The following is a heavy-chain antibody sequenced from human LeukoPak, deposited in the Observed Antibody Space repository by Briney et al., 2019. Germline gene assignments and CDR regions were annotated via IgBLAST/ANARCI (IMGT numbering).Heavy chain of an antibody. J-gene: IGHJ4*02. CDR3: ARTTYYYDSSGYYLRYYFDY. CDR2: INHSGST. D-gene: IGHD3-22*01. V-gene: IGHV4-34*01. CDR1: GGSFSGYY. Sequence: SETLSLTCAVYGGSFSGYYWSWIRQPPGKGLEWIGEINHSGSTTYNPSLKSRVTISVDTSKNQFSLKLSSVTAADTAVYYCARTTYYYDSSGYYLRYYFDYWGQGTLVTVSS.